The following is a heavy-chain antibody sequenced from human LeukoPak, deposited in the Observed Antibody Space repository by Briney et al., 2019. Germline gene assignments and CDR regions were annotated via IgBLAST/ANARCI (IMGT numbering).Heavy chain of an antibody. CDR3: ARVPISTTARGYFDY. CDR1: GGSVSSGGYY. Sequence: TETLSLTCTVSGGSVSSGGYYWSWIRQPPGKGLEWVGYIYYSGTTTYNPSLKSRVTISVDTSKNNFSLKLSSVTAADTAVYYCARVPISTTARGYFDYWGQGTLVTVSS. J-gene: IGHJ4*02. D-gene: IGHD4-17*01. V-gene: IGHV4-61*03. CDR2: IYYSGTT.